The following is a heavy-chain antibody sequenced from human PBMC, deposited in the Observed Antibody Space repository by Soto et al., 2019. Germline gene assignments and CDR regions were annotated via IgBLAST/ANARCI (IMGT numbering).Heavy chain of an antibody. J-gene: IGHJ4*02. CDR1: GGTFSSYA. CDR3: TRGGYSGYDSEQYYFDY. CDR2: IIPILGIA. Sequence: ASVKVSCKASGGTFSSYAISWVRQAPGQGLEWMGGIIPILGIANYAQKFQGRVTITADKSTSTAYMELSSLRSEDTAVYYCTRGGYSGYDSEQYYFDYWGQGTLVTVSS. V-gene: IGHV1-69*10. D-gene: IGHD5-12*01.